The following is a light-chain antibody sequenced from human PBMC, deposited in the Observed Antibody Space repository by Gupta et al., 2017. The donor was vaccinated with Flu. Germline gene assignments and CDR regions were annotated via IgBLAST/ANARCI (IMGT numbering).Light chain of an antibody. CDR1: QSIRNW. V-gene: IGKV1-5*03. CDR2: KAS. CDR3: QQYDTYSWT. Sequence: PSTLVASVGDRVTITCRASQSIRNWLAWYQQKPGKAPNLLIYKASSLESGVPSRFSGSGSGTEFTLTISSLQPDDFATYYCQQYDTYSWTFGQGTKLEIK. J-gene: IGKJ2*02.